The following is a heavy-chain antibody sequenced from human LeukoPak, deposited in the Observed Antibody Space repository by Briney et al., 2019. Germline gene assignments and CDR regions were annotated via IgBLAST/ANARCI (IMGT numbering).Heavy chain of an antibody. V-gene: IGHV3-30*01. CDR3: AGSPNFSSSWYEYFEH. CDR2: ISYDGTNK. J-gene: IGHJ1*01. D-gene: IGHD6-13*01. CDR1: GFTFSNYA. Sequence: PGGSLRLSCAASGFTFSNYAMHWVRQAPGKGLEWVAVISYDGTNKYYADSVKGRFTISRDNSMNTLFLQMNSLRAEDTAVYYCAGSPNFSSSWYEYFEHWGQGALVTVSS.